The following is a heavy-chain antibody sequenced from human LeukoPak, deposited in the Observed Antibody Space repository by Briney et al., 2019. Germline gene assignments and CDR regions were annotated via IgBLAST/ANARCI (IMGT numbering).Heavy chain of an antibody. D-gene: IGHD3-10*01. CDR3: ARVYYGSGSYHLDC. Sequence: GGSLRLSCAASGFTFSSYWMSWVRQAPGKGLEWVANMKQDGSEKYYVDSVKGRFTISRDNAKNSLYLQMNSLRAEDTAVYYCARVYYGSGSYHLDCWGQETLVTVSS. CDR2: MKQDGSEK. CDR1: GFTFSSYW. V-gene: IGHV3-7*01. J-gene: IGHJ4*02.